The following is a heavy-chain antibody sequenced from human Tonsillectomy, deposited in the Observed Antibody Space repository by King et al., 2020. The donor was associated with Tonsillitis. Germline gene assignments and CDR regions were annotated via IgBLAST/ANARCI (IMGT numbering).Heavy chain of an antibody. V-gene: IGHV3-74*01. Sequence: VQLVEFGGDLVQPGGSLRLSCAASGFTFSIYWMHWVRQAPGKGLVWVSRIKSDGSRTSYADAVKGRFTISRDNAKNTLYLQMNSLRAEDTAVYYCAREGATIFGVGNGAFVIWGQGTMLTVSS. J-gene: IGHJ3*02. CDR2: IKSDGSRT. D-gene: IGHD3-3*01. CDR3: AREGATIFGVGNGAFVI. CDR1: GFTFSIYW.